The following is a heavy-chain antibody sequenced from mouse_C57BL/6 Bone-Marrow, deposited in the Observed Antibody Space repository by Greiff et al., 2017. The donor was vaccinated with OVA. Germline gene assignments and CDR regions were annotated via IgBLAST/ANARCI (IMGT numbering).Heavy chain of an antibody. Sequence: EVKLQESGPGMVKPSQSLSLTCTVTGYSITSGYDWHWIRHFPGNKLEWMGYISYSGSTNYNPSLKSRISITHDTSKNHFFLKLNSVTTEDTATYYCARGEGYYGRGDWYFDVWGTGTTVTVSS. CDR1: GYSITSGYD. D-gene: IGHD1-1*01. CDR2: ISYSGST. J-gene: IGHJ1*03. CDR3: ARGEGYYGRGDWYFDV. V-gene: IGHV3-1*01.